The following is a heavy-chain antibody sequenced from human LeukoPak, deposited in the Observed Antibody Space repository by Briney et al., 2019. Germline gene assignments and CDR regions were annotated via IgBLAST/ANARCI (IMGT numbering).Heavy chain of an antibody. Sequence: GGSLRLSCSASGFSFSHYSIHWVRQAPGKGLDWVSVVTHDGSKMYYADSVEGRFIISRDNSKDMVYLQMNRLTSEDTAMYYCVRGGSEVVVAAALGAFDIWSQGTMVTVSS. CDR1: GFSFSHYS. D-gene: IGHD2-15*01. J-gene: IGHJ3*02. V-gene: IGHV3-30*01. CDR3: VRGGSEVVVAAALGAFDI. CDR2: VTHDGSKM.